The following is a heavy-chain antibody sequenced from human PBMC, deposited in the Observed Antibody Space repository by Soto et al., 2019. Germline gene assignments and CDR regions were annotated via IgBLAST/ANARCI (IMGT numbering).Heavy chain of an antibody. CDR1: GYTFTGYY. D-gene: IGHD3-22*01. J-gene: IGHJ4*02. Sequence: ASVKVSCKASGYTFTGYYMHWVRQAPGQGLEWMGWINPNSGGTNYAQKFQGRVTMTRDTSISTAYMELSRLRCDDTAVYYCARYDSSGYLFDYWGQGTLVTVSS. CDR2: INPNSGGT. CDR3: ARYDSSGYLFDY. V-gene: IGHV1-2*02.